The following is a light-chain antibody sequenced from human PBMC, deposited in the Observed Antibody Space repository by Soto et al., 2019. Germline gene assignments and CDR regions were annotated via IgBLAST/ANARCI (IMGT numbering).Light chain of an antibody. V-gene: IGLV2-14*01. J-gene: IGLJ2*01. CDR1: SSDVGGYNY. CDR2: EVS. Sequence: QSVLTQPASVSGSPGQSITISCTGTSSDVGGYNYVSWYQQHPGKAPKLMIYEVSNRPSGVSNRFSGSKSGNTASLTISGLQAVDEADYYCSSYTSSTTPHVLFGGGTQLTVL. CDR3: SSYTSSTTPHVL.